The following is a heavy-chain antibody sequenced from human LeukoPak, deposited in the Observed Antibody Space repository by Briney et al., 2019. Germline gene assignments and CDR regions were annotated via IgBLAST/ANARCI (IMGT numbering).Heavy chain of an antibody. J-gene: IGHJ4*02. CDR3: SRGGGYGDY. CDR1: GASITSFY. Sequence: PSETLSLTCTVSGASITSFYYNWIRQSVGKGLEWIGRIHTNGGTDYRPSLNSRVTMSVDTSKKQISLKLTSVTAADTAVYFCSRGGGYGDYWGQGILVTVSS. V-gene: IGHV4-4*07. D-gene: IGHD5-12*01. CDR2: IHTNGGT.